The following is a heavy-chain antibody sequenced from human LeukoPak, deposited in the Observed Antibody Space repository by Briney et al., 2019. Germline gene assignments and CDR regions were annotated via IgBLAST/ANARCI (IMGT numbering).Heavy chain of an antibody. Sequence: ASVKVSCKASRGAFSSYAISWVRQAPGQGLEWMGRIIPIFGTANYAQKFQGRVTITTDESTSTAYMELSSLRSEDTAVYYCARDTYVLLWFGELSSAFDIWGQGTMVTVSS. J-gene: IGHJ3*02. V-gene: IGHV1-69*05. CDR1: RGAFSSYA. D-gene: IGHD3-10*01. CDR3: ARDTYVLLWFGELSSAFDI. CDR2: IIPIFGTA.